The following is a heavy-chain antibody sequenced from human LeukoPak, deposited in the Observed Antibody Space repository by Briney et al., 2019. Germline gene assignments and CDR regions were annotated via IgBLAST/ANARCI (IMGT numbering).Heavy chain of an antibody. Sequence: GGSLRLSCAASGFSFSSYGMHWVRQAPGKGLEWVAFIRYDGSNKYYADSVKGRFILSRDNSKNTLYLQMNSLRAEDTAVYYCAKASVGATYYYYYMDVWGKGTTVTVSS. V-gene: IGHV3-30*02. CDR2: IRYDGSNK. CDR3: AKASVGATYYYYYMDV. CDR1: GFSFSSYG. D-gene: IGHD1-26*01. J-gene: IGHJ6*03.